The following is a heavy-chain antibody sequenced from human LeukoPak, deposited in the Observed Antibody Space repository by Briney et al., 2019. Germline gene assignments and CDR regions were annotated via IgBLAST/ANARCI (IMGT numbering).Heavy chain of an antibody. J-gene: IGHJ4*02. D-gene: IGHD6-19*01. CDR3: AKDVAPDSGWDLDY. CDR2: IYNSGAKI. V-gene: IGHV3-23*01. CDR1: GLTFSTYS. Sequence: GGSLRLSCAVSGLTFSTYSMTWVRQGPGKGLEWVSSIYNSGAKIFYADSMKGRFTISRDNSKNMLYLQMNSLRVEDTAVYYCAKDVAPDSGWDLDYWGQGTLVTVSS.